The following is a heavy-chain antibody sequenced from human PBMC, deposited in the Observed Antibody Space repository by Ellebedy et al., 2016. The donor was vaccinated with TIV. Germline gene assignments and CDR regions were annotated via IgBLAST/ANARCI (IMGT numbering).Heavy chain of an antibody. V-gene: IGHV1-8*01. J-gene: IGHJ4*02. CDR1: GYTFTSYD. D-gene: IGHD2-21*02. CDR2: MNPNSGNT. CDR3: ERPLSSGDGAGVHY. Sequence: AASVKVSCKTSGYTFTSYDINWVRQATGQGLEWMGWMNPNSGNTGYAQKFQGRVTMTRNTSISTAYIERSSLRSEETAVYYCERPLSSGDGAGVHYWGQGTLVTVSS.